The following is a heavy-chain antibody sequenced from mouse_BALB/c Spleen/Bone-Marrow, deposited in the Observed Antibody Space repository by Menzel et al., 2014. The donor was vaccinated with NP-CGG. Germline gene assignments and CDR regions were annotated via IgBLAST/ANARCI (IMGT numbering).Heavy chain of an antibody. Sequence: QVQLQQPGAELVRPGSSVKISCKASGYAFSSYWMNWVKQRPGQDLEWIGQIYPGAGDTIYNGKFKGKATLTADKSSSTANMQLSSLTSEESAVCRCAREDGSSPFAYWGQGTLVTVSA. J-gene: IGHJ3*01. CDR1: GYAFSSYW. V-gene: IGHV1-80*01. CDR2: IYPGAGDT. CDR3: AREDGSSPFAY. D-gene: IGHD1-1*01.